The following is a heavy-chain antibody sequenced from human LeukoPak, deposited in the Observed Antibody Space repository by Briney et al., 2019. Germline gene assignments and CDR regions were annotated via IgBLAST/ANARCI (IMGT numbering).Heavy chain of an antibody. CDR3: TRDPNGIAVAFFDY. CDR1: GFAFCYYA. J-gene: IGHJ4*02. V-gene: IGHV3-49*04. Sequence: GGALRRSCTASGFAFCYYAMSWVRQAPGKGRGWVGFIRSKAYGGTTEYAASVKGRFTISRDDSKSIAYLQMNSLKPEDTAVYYCTRDPNGIAVAFFDYWGRGTLVTVSS. D-gene: IGHD6-19*01. CDR2: IRSKAYGGTT.